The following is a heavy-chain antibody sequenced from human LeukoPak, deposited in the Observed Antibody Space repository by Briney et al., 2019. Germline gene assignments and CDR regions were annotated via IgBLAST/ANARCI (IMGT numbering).Heavy chain of an antibody. CDR3: ASLRNSGSRRLSFDY. V-gene: IGHV1-3*01. CDR1: GYTFTSYA. D-gene: IGHD1-26*01. J-gene: IGHJ4*02. Sequence: ASVKVSCKASGYTFTSYAMHWVRQAPGQRLEWMGWINAGNGNTKYSQKFQGRVTITRDTSASTAYMELSSLRSEDTAVYYCASLRNSGSRRLSFDYWGQGTLVTVSS. CDR2: INAGNGNT.